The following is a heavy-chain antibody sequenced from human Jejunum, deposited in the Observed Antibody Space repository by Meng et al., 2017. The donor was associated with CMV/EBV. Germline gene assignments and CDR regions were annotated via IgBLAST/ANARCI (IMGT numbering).Heavy chain of an antibody. CDR1: GFTFSDYY. D-gene: IGHD3-10*01. Sequence: SGFTFSDYYMSWIRQAPGKGLEWVSYISSSGSTIYYADSVKGRFTISRDNAKNSLYLQMNSLRAEDTAVYYCAREGTLSFSLDSWGQGTLVTVSS. CDR3: AREGTLSFSLDS. CDR2: ISSSGSTI. V-gene: IGHV3-11*04. J-gene: IGHJ4*02.